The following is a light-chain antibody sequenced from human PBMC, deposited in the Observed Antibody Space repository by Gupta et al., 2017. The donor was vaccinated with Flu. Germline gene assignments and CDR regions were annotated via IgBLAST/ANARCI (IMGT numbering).Light chain of an antibody. CDR3: CSYAGRYTWV. CDR2: DVT. J-gene: IGLJ3*02. CDR1: SSDVGRYNY. V-gene: IGLV2-11*01. Sequence: QLALPQPRPVLGPPGQSVTISCTGTSSDVGRYNYVSWLQQYPGKAPKVIIYDVTKRPSGVPDRFSGSKSGNTAALTISGLQAEDEADYYCCSYAGRYTWVFGGGTKLTVL.